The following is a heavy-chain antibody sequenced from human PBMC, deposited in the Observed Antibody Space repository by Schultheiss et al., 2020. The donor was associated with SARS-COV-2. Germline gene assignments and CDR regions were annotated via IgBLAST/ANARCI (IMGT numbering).Heavy chain of an antibody. CDR1: GFTFSIYV. J-gene: IGHJ6*02. Sequence: GESLKISCAASGFTFSIYVMHWVRQAPGKGLEWVAVISYDTYNKYYADSVKGRFTISRDNAKNSLYLQMNSLRAEDTAVYYCARDRRLYYGSGSNGMDVWGQGTTVTGSS. CDR2: ISYDTYNK. V-gene: IGHV3-30*04. D-gene: IGHD3-10*01. CDR3: ARDRRLYYGSGSNGMDV.